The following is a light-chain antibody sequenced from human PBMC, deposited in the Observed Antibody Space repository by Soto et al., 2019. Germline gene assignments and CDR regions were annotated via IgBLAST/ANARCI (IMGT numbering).Light chain of an antibody. CDR2: DVS. Sequence: QSALTQPASVSGSPGQSITISCTGTSSDVGTYKYVSWYQQHPGKAPKLMIYDVSTRPSGVSNRFSGSKSGNTASLTISGLQAEDEADYYCNSYTTSSTLVFGTGTKLTVL. CDR1: SSDVGTYKY. CDR3: NSYTTSSTLV. J-gene: IGLJ1*01. V-gene: IGLV2-14*03.